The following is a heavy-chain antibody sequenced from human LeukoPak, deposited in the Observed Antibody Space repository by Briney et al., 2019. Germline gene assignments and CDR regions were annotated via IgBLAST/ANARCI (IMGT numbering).Heavy chain of an antibody. Sequence: SETLSLTCTVSGGSISSSSYYWGWIRQPPGKGLEWIGSIYYSGSTYYNPSLKSRVTISVDTSKNQFSLKLSSVTAADTAVYYCARHRRGPSSSWYYGPYEQYFQHWGQGTLVTVSS. CDR3: ARHRRGPSSSWYYGPYEQYFQH. V-gene: IGHV4-39*01. CDR2: IYYSGST. CDR1: GGSISSSSYY. J-gene: IGHJ1*01. D-gene: IGHD6-13*01.